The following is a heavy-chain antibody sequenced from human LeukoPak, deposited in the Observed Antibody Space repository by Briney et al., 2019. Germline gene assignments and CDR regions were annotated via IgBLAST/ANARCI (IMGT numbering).Heavy chain of an antibody. V-gene: IGHV4-59*01. Sequence: PSETLSLTCTVSGGSISSYYWSWIRQPPGKGLEWIGYIYYSGSTNYNPSLKGRVTISVDTSKNQFSLKLSSVTAADTAVYYCARVVFGVVITSNWFDPWGQGTLVTVSS. CDR2: IYYSGST. D-gene: IGHD3-3*01. CDR1: GGSISSYY. J-gene: IGHJ5*02. CDR3: ARVVFGVVITSNWFDP.